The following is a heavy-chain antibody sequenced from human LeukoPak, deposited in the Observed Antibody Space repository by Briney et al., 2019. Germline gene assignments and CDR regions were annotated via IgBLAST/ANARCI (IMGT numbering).Heavy chain of an antibody. CDR2: ISSSGSTI. V-gene: IGHV3-48*03. J-gene: IGHJ4*02. Sequence: GGSLRLSCATSGFTFSSYEVYWVRQAPGKGLEWVSYISSSGSTIYYAGSVKGRFTMSRDNAKNSVYLQMNSLRAEDTAVYYCARDNTMARGVKFDYWGQGTLVTVSS. D-gene: IGHD3-10*01. CDR3: ARDNTMARGVKFDY. CDR1: GFTFSSYE.